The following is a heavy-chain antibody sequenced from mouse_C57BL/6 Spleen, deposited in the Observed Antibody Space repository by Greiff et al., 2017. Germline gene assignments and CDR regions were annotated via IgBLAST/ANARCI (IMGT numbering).Heavy chain of an antibody. CDR2: IYWDDDK. CDR3: ARSYYYGSSYFDY. CDR1: GFSLSTSGMG. D-gene: IGHD1-1*01. V-gene: IGHV8-12*01. Sequence: QVTLKESGPGILQSSQTLSLTCSFSGFSLSTSGMGVSWIRQPSGKGLEVLAPIYWDDDKRYNPSLKSRLTISKDTSRNQVFLKITSVDTADTATYYCARSYYYGSSYFDYWGQGTTLTVSS. J-gene: IGHJ2*01.